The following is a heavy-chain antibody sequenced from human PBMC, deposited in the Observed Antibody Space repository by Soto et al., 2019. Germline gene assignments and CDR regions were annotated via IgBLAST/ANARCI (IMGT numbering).Heavy chain of an antibody. Sequence: PGESLKISCKGSGYSFTSYWISWVRQMPGKGLEWMGRIDPSDSYTNYSPSFQGHATISADKSISTAYLQWSSLKASDTAMYYCASTSYSKSYYYYGMDVWGQGTTVTVSS. CDR1: GYSFTSYW. D-gene: IGHD4-4*01. CDR3: ASTSYSKSYYYYGMDV. CDR2: IDPSDSYT. J-gene: IGHJ6*02. V-gene: IGHV5-10-1*01.